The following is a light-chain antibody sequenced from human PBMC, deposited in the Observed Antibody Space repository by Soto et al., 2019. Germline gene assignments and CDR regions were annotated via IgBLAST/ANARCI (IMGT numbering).Light chain of an antibody. CDR1: QSISSW. J-gene: IGKJ1*01. CDR2: DAS. CDR3: QQYKSYSWT. Sequence: DIQMTQSPSTLSASVGDRVTITCRASQSISSWLAWYQQKPGKAPKVLIYDASSLKGGVPSRFSGSGSGTEFTFTISSLQPDDFATYYCQQYKSYSWTFGQGTKVEIK. V-gene: IGKV1-5*01.